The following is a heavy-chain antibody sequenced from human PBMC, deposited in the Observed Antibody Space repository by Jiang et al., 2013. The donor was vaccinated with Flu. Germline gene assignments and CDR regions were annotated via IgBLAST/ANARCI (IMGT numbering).Heavy chain of an antibody. V-gene: IGHV4-34*01. CDR3: ARGMIGVVVITSSFDY. D-gene: IGHD3-22*01. Sequence: CAVYGGSFSGYYWSWIRQPPGKGLEWIGEINHSGSTNYNPSLKSRVTISVDTSKNQFSLKLSSVTAADTAVYYCARGMIGVVVITSSFDYWGQGTLVTVSS. CDR1: GGSFSGYY. CDR2: INHSGST. J-gene: IGHJ4*02.